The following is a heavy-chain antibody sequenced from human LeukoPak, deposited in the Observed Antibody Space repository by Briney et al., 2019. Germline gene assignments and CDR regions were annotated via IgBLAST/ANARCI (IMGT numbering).Heavy chain of an antibody. Sequence: SETLSLTCAVSGGSISSSNWWSWVRPPPGKGLEWIGEIYHSGSTNYNPSLESRVTVSVDKSKNQFSLKLSSVTAADTAVYYCAKAMGGIDVDWGQGTLVTVSS. CDR2: IYHSGST. J-gene: IGHJ4*02. D-gene: IGHD2-21*01. V-gene: IGHV4-4*02. CDR1: GGSISSSNW. CDR3: AKAMGGIDVD.